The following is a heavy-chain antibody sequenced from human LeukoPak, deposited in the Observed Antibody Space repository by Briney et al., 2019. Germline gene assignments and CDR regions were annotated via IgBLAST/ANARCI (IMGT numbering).Heavy chain of an antibody. CDR2: ISNSDYST. CDR3: AKDLGFYSSGYYYPFDY. V-gene: IGHV3-23*01. D-gene: IGHD3-22*01. Sequence: GGSLRLSCAASGFTFSSYAMSWVRQAPGKGLEWVSTISNSDYSTYYADSVKGRFTISRDNSKNTLYLQMNSLRAEDTAVYYCAKDLGFYSSGYYYPFDYWGQGTLVTVSS. J-gene: IGHJ4*02. CDR1: GFTFSSYA.